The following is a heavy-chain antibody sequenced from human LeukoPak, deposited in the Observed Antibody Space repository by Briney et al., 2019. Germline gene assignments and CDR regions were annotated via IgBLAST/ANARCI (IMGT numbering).Heavy chain of an antibody. D-gene: IGHD6-19*01. Sequence: PGGSLRLSCAASGFTLSSYAMSWFRQAPGKGLDWVSAISGSGGSTYYADSVKGRFTISRDNSKNTLYLQMNSLRAEDTAVYYCAKGWGPPSIAVAGTGFDCWGQGTLVTVSS. V-gene: IGHV3-23*01. CDR2: ISGSGGST. J-gene: IGHJ4*02. CDR1: GFTLSSYA. CDR3: AKGWGPPSIAVAGTGFDC.